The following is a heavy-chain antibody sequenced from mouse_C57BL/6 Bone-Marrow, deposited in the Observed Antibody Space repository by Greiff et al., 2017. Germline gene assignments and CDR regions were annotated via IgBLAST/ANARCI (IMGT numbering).Heavy chain of an antibody. V-gene: IGHV14-4*01. J-gene: IGHJ2*01. D-gene: IGHD2-5*01. Sequence: DVKLVESGAELVRPGASVKLSCTASGFNIKDDYMHWVKQRPEQGLEWIGWIDPENGDTEYASKFQGKATITADTSSNTAYLQLSSLTSEDTAVYYCTIHSNPYYWGQGTTLTVSS. CDR3: TIHSNPYY. CDR2: IDPENGDT. CDR1: GFNIKDDY.